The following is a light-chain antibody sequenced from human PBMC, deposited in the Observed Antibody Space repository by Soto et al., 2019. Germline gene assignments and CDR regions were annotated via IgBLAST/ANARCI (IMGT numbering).Light chain of an antibody. CDR1: QSVDSSY. J-gene: IGKJ1*01. CDR3: QQYGSSGT. V-gene: IGKV3-20*01. CDR2: ATS. Sequence: ILLPQSPCTLALSPDIRATLSSRASQSVDSSYLAWYQQKPDPPPRLLNYATSTRAAGIPDRFSGSGSGKDFTLTISRLEHEYFAVYYCQQYGSSGTFGQGTKVDIK.